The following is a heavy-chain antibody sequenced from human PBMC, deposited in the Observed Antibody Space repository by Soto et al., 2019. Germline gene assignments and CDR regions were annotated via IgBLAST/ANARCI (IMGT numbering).Heavy chain of an antibody. Sequence: SETLSLTCTVSGGSVSSGAYYWTWIRQRPGKGLEWIGYIYYSGSTYYSPSLKSRLSISLDTSKNQFSLRLSSVTAADTAMYYCARARLRAVYAFDIWGQGTMVIVSS. D-gene: IGHD5-12*01. J-gene: IGHJ3*02. CDR3: ARARLRAVYAFDI. CDR2: IYYSGST. CDR1: GGSVSSGAYY. V-gene: IGHV4-31*03.